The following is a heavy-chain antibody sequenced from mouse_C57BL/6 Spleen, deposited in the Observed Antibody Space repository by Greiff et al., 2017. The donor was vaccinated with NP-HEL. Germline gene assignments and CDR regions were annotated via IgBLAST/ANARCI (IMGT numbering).Heavy chain of an antibody. CDR1: GYSFTGYY. CDR2: INPSTGGT. V-gene: IGHV1-42*01. Sequence: VQLQQSGPELVKPGASVKISCKASGYSFTGYYMNWVKQSPEKSLEWIGEINPSTGGTTYNQKFKAKATLTVDKSSSTAYMQLKSLTSEDSAVYDCASTNYYGSSSSYWYFDVWGTGTTVTVSS. D-gene: IGHD1-1*01. CDR3: ASTNYYGSSSSYWYFDV. J-gene: IGHJ1*03.